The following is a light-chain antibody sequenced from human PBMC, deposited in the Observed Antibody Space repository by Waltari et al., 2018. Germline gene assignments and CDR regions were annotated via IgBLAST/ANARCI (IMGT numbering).Light chain of an antibody. J-gene: IGLJ3*02. V-gene: IGLV3-25*03. Sequence: SYDLTQPPSVSVPPGQTAKVTCSGDTLPKQDAYWDQKKPGQAPLLLIYQDTERPSGISVRFSGSSSGTTVTLTISDVQAEDEADYYCQSADTSGVYPRFGGGTKLTVL. CDR2: QDT. CDR3: QSADTSGVYPR. CDR1: TLPKQD.